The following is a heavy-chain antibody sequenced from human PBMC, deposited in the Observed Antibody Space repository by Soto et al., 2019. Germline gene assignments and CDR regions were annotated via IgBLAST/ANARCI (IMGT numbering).Heavy chain of an antibody. CDR1: GGSMSSFY. CDR3: AKEICDPNGCYGRCLDP. CDR2: VFYSGST. V-gene: IGHV4-59*01. J-gene: IGHJ5*02. Sequence: PSETLSLTCTVSGGSMSSFYWSWIRQPPGKGLEWIGNVFYSGSTIYDPSLKSRVTISVDTSKSQFSLKLSSVTAADTAVYYCAKEICDPNGCYGRCLDPCGQGTLVTVSS. D-gene: IGHD2-15*01.